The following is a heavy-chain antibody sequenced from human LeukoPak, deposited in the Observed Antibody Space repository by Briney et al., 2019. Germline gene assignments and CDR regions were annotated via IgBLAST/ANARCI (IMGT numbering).Heavy chain of an antibody. CDR2: IRSKAYGGTT. CDR3: SRAGYELDFDY. Sequence: GGSLRLSCAASGFTFSSHCMSWVRQAPGKGLEWVGFIRSKAYGGTTEYAASVKGRFTISRDDSKSIAYLQMNSLKTEDTAVYYCSRAGYELDFDYWGQGTLVTVSS. V-gene: IGHV3-49*04. D-gene: IGHD5-12*01. J-gene: IGHJ4*02. CDR1: GFTFSSHC.